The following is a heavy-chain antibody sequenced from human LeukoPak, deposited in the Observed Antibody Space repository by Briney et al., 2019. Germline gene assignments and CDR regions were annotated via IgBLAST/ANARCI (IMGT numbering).Heavy chain of an antibody. J-gene: IGHJ4*02. Sequence: PSETLSLTCTVSGDSLSRYYWNWIRQPPGKGLEWIGHIYHSGSTSYNPSLKSRVTISMDMPKNQFSLKVTSVTAADSAVYYCTREYDSAGLPDYWGQGTLVTVSS. D-gene: IGHD3-22*01. CDR2: IYHSGST. V-gene: IGHV4-59*01. CDR3: TREYDSAGLPDY. CDR1: GDSLSRYY.